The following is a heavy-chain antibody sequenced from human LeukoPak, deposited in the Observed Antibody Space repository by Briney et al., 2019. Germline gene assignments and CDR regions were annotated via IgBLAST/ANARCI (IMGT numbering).Heavy chain of an antibody. CDR3: AKDLAVAPYAFDI. D-gene: IGHD6-19*01. Sequence: GGSLKLSCAASGFTFSSYAMSWVRQAPGKGLEWVSAISGSGGSTYYADSVKGRFTISRDNSKNTLYLQMNSLRAEDTAVYYCAKDLAVAPYAFDIWGQGTMVTVSS. J-gene: IGHJ3*02. V-gene: IGHV3-23*01. CDR2: ISGSGGST. CDR1: GFTFSSYA.